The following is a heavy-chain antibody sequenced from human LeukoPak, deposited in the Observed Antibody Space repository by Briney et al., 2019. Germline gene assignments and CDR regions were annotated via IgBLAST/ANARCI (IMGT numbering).Heavy chain of an antibody. CDR3: AILYGDYLGFDY. CDR2: IYYSGST. D-gene: IGHD4-17*01. V-gene: IGHV4-30-4*01. J-gene: IGHJ4*02. CDR1: GGSISSGDYY. Sequence: SETLSLTCTVSGGSISSGDYYWSWIRQPPGKGLEWIGYIYYSGSTYYNPSLKSRVTISVDTSKNQFSLKLGSVTAADTAVYYCAILYGDYLGFDYWGQGTLVTVSS.